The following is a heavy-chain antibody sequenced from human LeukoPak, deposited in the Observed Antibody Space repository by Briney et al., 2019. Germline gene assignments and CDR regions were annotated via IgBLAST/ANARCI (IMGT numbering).Heavy chain of an antibody. CDR3: ARVPLVKQQLRRGVDY. CDR1: GYTFTSYG. J-gene: IGHJ4*02. Sequence: GASVTVSCKASGYTFTSYGISWVRQAPGQGLEWMGWISAYNGNTNYAQKLQGRVTMTTDTSTSTAYMELRSLRSDDTAVYYCARVPLVKQQLRRGVDYWGQGTLVTVSS. D-gene: IGHD6-13*01. V-gene: IGHV1-18*01. CDR2: ISAYNGNT.